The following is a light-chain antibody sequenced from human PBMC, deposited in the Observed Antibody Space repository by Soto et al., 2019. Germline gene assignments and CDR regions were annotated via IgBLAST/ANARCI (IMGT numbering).Light chain of an antibody. CDR3: QQYNHHPLT. J-gene: IGKJ4*01. Sequence: DVRMTQSPSSLSASVGDSVTISCRASQDIAGYLARFQQKPGKAPRSLIFSASTLHSGVPSRFSGSASGTDFTLTITNLQPEEFATYYCQQYNHHPLTFGGGTKVEIK. V-gene: IGKV1-16*01. CDR1: QDIAGY. CDR2: SAS.